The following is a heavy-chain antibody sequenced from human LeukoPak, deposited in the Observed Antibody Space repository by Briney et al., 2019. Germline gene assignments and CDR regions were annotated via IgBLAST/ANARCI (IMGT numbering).Heavy chain of an antibody. Sequence: PGGSLRLSCAASGFTFDDYGMSWVRQAPGKGLEWVSGINWNGGSTGYADSVKGRFTISRDNAKNSLYLQMNSLRAEDTAVYYCAARRRDGYNHDAFDIWGQGTMVTVSS. CDR2: INWNGGST. CDR1: GFTFDDYG. J-gene: IGHJ3*02. V-gene: IGHV3-20*04. D-gene: IGHD5-24*01. CDR3: AARRRDGYNHDAFDI.